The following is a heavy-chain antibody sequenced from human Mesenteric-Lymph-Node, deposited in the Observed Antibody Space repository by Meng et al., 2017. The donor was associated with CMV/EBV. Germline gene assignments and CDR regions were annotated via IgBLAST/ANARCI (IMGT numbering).Heavy chain of an antibody. D-gene: IGHD3-9*01. J-gene: IGHJ4*02. CDR1: GGSFSGYH. V-gene: IGHV4-34*01. Sequence: HEHVQQLGQGLLKPSGTLSCTCAVYGGSFSGYHWNWIRQSPEKGLEWIGEINHSGSTTYNPSFTSRIIISVDTSTNQISLNMSSVTAADTAVYYCARGSSYDILTGYFDYWGQGALVTVSS. CDR2: INHSGST. CDR3: ARGSSYDILTGYFDY.